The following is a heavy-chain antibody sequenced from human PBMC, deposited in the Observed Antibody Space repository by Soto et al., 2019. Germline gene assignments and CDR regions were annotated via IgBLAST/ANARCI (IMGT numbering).Heavy chain of an antibody. CDR3: ARDRSSSDY. CDR2: ISAYNGKT. V-gene: IGHV1-18*01. Sequence: QVQLVQSGAEGKQPGASVKVSCKASGYTFTDYGISWVRQAPGQGLEWMGWISAYNGKTDYAQKFQDRVTMTTDTSTSTAYMELTSLRSDDTAMYYCARDRSSSDYWGQGTLVTVSS. CDR1: GYTFTDYG. D-gene: IGHD3-10*01. J-gene: IGHJ4*02.